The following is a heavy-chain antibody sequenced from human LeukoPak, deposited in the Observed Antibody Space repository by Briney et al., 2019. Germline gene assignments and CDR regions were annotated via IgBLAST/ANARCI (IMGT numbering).Heavy chain of an antibody. CDR2: INHSGST. V-gene: IGHV4-34*01. Sequence: PGGSLRLSCAASGFTFSSYNMNWIRQPPGKGLEWIGEINHSGSTNYNPSLKSRVTISVDTSKNQFSLKLSSVTAADTAVYYCARIQRSMVRGKSYYYYMDVWGKGTTVTISS. D-gene: IGHD3-10*01. CDR1: GFTFSSYN. CDR3: ARIQRSMVRGKSYYYYMDV. J-gene: IGHJ6*03.